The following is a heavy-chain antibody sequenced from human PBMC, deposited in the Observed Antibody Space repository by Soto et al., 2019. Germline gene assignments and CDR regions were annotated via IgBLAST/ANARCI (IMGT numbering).Heavy chain of an antibody. V-gene: IGHV4-30-4*08. Sequence: VQVQESGPGLVKPSQTLSLTCTVSGASINDGLYYWSWIRQPPGKGLEWVGFISYTGSTTYNPSLKNRVIISKDTSKNLFSLTLSAVTAADTGVYYCARGATPWGQGTLVTVSS. CDR3: ARGATP. CDR2: ISYTGST. CDR1: GASINDGLYY. J-gene: IGHJ5*02.